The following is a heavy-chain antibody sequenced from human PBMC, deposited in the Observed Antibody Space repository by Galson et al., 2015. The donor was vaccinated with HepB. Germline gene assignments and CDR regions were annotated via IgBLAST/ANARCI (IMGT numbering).Heavy chain of an antibody. CDR1: GFTFIMYA. J-gene: IGHJ4*02. CDR3: AREEYNNVYFDY. Sequence: SLRLSCAASGFTFIMYAMHWVRQAPGKGLEWVAVISYDGSKIYYADSVQGRFTISRDSSKNTLYLQMNSLRVEDTAVYYCAREEYNNVYFDYWGQGTLVTVSS. V-gene: IGHV3-30-3*01. D-gene: IGHD5-24*01. CDR2: ISYDGSKI.